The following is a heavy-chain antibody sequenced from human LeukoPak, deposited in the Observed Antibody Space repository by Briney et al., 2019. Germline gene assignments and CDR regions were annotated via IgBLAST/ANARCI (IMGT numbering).Heavy chain of an antibody. CDR2: IYYSGST. D-gene: IGHD3-22*01. Sequence: SETLSLTCTVSGGSISSYYWSWIRQPPGKGLEWIGYIYYSGSTNYNPSLKSRVTISVDTSKSQFSLKLSSVTAADTAVYYCARFFTYYYDSSGYSWFDPWGQGTLVTVSS. CDR1: GGSISSYY. V-gene: IGHV4-59*08. J-gene: IGHJ5*02. CDR3: ARFFTYYYDSSGYSWFDP.